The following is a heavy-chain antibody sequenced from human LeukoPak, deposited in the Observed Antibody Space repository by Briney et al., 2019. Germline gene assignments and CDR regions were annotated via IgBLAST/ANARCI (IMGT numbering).Heavy chain of an antibody. CDR1: GGSFSGYY. V-gene: IGHV4-34*01. Sequence: SETLSLTCAVYGGSFSGYYWSWIRQPPGKGLEWSGEIYHSGSTNYNPSLKSRVTISVDTSKNQFSLKLSSVTAADTAVYYCARDMDTAMVIGAFDIWGQGTMVTVSS. D-gene: IGHD5-18*01. CDR2: IYHSGST. J-gene: IGHJ3*02. CDR3: ARDMDTAMVIGAFDI.